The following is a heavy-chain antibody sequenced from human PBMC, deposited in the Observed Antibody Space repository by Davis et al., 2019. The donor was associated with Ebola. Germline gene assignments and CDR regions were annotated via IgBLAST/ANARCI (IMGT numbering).Heavy chain of an antibody. V-gene: IGHV1-2*04. CDR3: ARGLGYCTSSSSCSHWFDP. CDR1: GYTFTAYY. J-gene: IGHJ5*02. D-gene: IGHD2-2*01. Sequence: AASVKVSCKASGYTFTAYYMHWVRQAPGQGLEWMGWINPNSGGTNYAHKFQGWVTMTRDTSISTAYMELSRLGSDDTAVYYCARGLGYCTSSSSCSHWFDPWGQGTLVTVSS. CDR2: INPNSGGT.